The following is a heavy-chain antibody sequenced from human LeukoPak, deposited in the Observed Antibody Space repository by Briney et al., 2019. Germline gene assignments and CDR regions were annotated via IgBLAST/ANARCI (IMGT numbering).Heavy chain of an antibody. CDR1: GFTLSSYA. D-gene: IGHD3-22*01. J-gene: IGHJ4*02. CDR3: AKAKAAYDSTWYDY. Sequence: GGSLRLSCAASGFTLSSYAMSWVRQAPGKGLEWVSAISGSGGSTYYADSVKGRFTISRDNSKNTLYLQMSSLRAEDSALYYCAKAKAAYDSTWYDYWGQGTLVTVSS. V-gene: IGHV3-23*01. CDR2: ISGSGGST.